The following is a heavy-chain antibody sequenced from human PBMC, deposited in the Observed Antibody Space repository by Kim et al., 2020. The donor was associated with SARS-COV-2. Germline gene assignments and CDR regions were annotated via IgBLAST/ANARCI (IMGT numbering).Heavy chain of an antibody. CDR2: ISGSGGST. V-gene: IGHV3-23*01. CDR1: GFTFSSYA. CDR3: AKDLAFFFPTDY. Sequence: GGSLRLPCAASGFTFSSYAMSWVRQAPGKGLEWVSAISGSGGSTYYADSVKGRFTISRDNSKSTLYLQMNSLRAEDTAVYYCAKDLAFFFPTDYWGQGTLVTVSS. J-gene: IGHJ4*02. D-gene: IGHD3-3*01.